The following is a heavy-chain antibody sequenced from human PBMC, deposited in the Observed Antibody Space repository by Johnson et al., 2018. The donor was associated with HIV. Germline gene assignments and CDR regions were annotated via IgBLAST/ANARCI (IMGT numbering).Heavy chain of an antibody. CDR3: AREGGACSGGWCLDALDF. CDR1: GFSFDDYA. D-gene: IGHD2-15*01. V-gene: IGHV3-9*01. CDR2: ISWNSGSI. J-gene: IGHJ3*01. Sequence: LLVESGGGLVQPGRSLRLSCAASGFSFDDYAMHWVRQVPGKGLEWVSGISWNSGSIGYVDSVKGRFTVSRDNAKKFLYLHMNSLRAEDTALYYCAREGGACSGGWCLDALDFWGQGTTVTVSS.